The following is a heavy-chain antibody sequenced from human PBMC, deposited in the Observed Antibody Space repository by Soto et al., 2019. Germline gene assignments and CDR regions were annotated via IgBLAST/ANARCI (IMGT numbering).Heavy chain of an antibody. Sequence: EVQLVESGGGLVQPGGSLRLSCAASGFTVSSNYMSWVRQAPGKGLEWVSVIYSGGSTYYADSVKGRFTISRDNSKNTLYLQMNSLRAEDTAVYYCARDRAWGNWNFDLWGRGTLVTVSS. CDR3: ARDRAWGNWNFDL. D-gene: IGHD3-16*01. J-gene: IGHJ2*01. CDR1: GFTVSSNY. V-gene: IGHV3-66*01. CDR2: IYSGGST.